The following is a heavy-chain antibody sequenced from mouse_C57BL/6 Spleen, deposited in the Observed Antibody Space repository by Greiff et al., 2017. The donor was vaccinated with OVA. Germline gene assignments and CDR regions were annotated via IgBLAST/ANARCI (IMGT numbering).Heavy chain of an antibody. Sequence: DVQLQESGTVLARPGASVKMSCKTSGYTFTSYWMHWVKQRPGQGLEWIGAIYPGNSDTSYNQKFKGKAKLTAVTSASTAYMELSSLTNEDSAVYYCTPTGNAMDYWGQGTSVTVSS. CDR2: IYPGNSDT. V-gene: IGHV1-5*01. CDR1: GYTFTSYW. D-gene: IGHD4-1*02. CDR3: TPTGNAMDY. J-gene: IGHJ4*01.